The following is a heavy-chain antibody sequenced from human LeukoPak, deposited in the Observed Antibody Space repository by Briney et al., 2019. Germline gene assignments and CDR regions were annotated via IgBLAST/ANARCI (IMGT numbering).Heavy chain of an antibody. Sequence: PSETLSLTCTVSGSSISSYYWSWIRQPPGKGLEWIGYIYYSGSTYYNPSLKSRVSISVDTSKNQFSLKLSSVTAADTAVYYCARDTHYCGMDVWGQGTTVTVSS. CDR3: ARDTHYCGMDV. V-gene: IGHV4-59*12. J-gene: IGHJ6*02. CDR2: IYYSGST. CDR1: GSSISSYY.